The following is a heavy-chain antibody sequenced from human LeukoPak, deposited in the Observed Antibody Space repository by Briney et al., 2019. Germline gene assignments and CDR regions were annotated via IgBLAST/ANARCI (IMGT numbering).Heavy chain of an antibody. V-gene: IGHV1-69*01. CDR2: IIPIFGTA. CDR1: GGTFSSYA. CDR3: ARYCSSTSCYGSSFDY. J-gene: IGHJ4*02. Sequence: SVKVSCKASGGTFSSYAIGWVRQAPGQGLEWMGGIIPIFGTANYAQKFQGRVTITADESTSTAYMELSSLRSEDTAVYYCARYCSSTSCYGSSFDYWGQGTLVTVSS. D-gene: IGHD2-2*01.